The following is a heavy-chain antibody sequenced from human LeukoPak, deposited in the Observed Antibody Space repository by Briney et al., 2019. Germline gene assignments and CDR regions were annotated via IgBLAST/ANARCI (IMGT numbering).Heavy chain of an antibody. V-gene: IGHV1-24*01. Sequence: ASVKVSCRVSGYTLTELSMHWVRQAPGKGLEWMGGFDPEDGETIYAQKFQGRVTMTEDTSTDTAYMELGSLRSEDTAVYYCATAPITMVRGVTVPYYYGMDVWGQGTTVTVSS. CDR2: FDPEDGET. CDR3: ATAPITMVRGVTVPYYYGMDV. J-gene: IGHJ6*02. D-gene: IGHD3-10*01. CDR1: GYTLTELS.